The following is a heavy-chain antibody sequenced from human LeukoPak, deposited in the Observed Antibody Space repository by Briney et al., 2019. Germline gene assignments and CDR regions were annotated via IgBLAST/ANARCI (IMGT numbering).Heavy chain of an antibody. Sequence: GGSLRLSCAASGFTFSSYAMSWVRQAPGKGLEWVSAISGSGGSTYYADSVKGRFTISRDNSKNTLYLQVNSLRAEDTAVYYCAKDLNVCSSTSCYNWFDPWGQGTLVTVSS. V-gene: IGHV3-23*01. CDR1: GFTFSSYA. CDR2: ISGSGGST. J-gene: IGHJ5*02. CDR3: AKDLNVCSSTSCYNWFDP. D-gene: IGHD2-2*01.